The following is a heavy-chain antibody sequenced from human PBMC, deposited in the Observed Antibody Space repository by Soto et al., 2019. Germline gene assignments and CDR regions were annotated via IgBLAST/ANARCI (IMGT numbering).Heavy chain of an antibody. J-gene: IGHJ6*02. CDR3: AVITGTTPYYYGMDV. V-gene: IGHV3-11*01. D-gene: IGHD1-20*01. CDR1: GFAFSDYY. CDR2: ISSSGSSM. Sequence: GGSLRLSCAGSGFAFSDYYMSWILQAPGKGLEWVPYISSSGSSMYYADSVKGRFTISRDNAKNSLCLKMNSLRAEDTAVYYCAVITGTTPYYYGMDVWGQGTTVTVSS.